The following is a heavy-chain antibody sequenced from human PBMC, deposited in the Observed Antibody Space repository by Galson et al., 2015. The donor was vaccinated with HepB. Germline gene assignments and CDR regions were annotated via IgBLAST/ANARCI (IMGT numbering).Heavy chain of an antibody. V-gene: IGHV3-23*01. Sequence: SLRLSCAASGFTFSNYAMSWVRQAPGKGLEWVSTINYSGGSTFYAHSVKGRFTISRDNFKNTLSLQMGGLRADDTAVYYCAKTGQFDSWGQGTLVTVSS. J-gene: IGHJ4*02. CDR3: AKTGQFDS. CDR2: INYSGGST. CDR1: GFTFSNYA.